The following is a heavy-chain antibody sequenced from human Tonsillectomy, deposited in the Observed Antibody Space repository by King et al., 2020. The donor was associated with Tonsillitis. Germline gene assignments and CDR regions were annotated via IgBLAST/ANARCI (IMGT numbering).Heavy chain of an antibody. CDR1: EFTVSSDY. CDR2: IYSGAIT. V-gene: IGHV3-53*01. J-gene: IGHJ6*03. CDR3: ARAKLGLLSPNYYYYMDV. D-gene: IGHD2/OR15-2a*01. Sequence: VQLVESGGGLIQPGGSLRLSCAASEFTVSSDYMTWVRQAPGKGLEWVSVIYSGAITAYADSVKGRFTISRDNSKNTLYLLMNSLRADDTAVYYCARAKLGLLSPNYYYYMDVWGKGTTVTVSS.